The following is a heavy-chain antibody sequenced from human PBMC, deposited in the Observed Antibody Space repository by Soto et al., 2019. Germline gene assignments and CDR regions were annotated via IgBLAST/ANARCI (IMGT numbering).Heavy chain of an antibody. CDR3: AHAYGGRSLY. D-gene: IGHD1-26*01. J-gene: IGHJ4*02. V-gene: IGHV2-5*02. Sequence: QITLKESGTTLVKPTQTLTLTCTFSGFSLTTDRVGVGWIRQPPGEALEWLAVIYWDDSKTYRPSLESRLTITKDTSKTQVALTMTNLDSLDTAPYYCAHAYGGRSLYWGQGTLVTVSS. CDR1: GFSLTTDRVG. CDR2: IYWDDSK.